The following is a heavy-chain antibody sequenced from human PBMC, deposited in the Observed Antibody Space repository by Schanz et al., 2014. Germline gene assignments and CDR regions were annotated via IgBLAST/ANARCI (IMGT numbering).Heavy chain of an antibody. CDR2: MNESHSTI. D-gene: IGHD5-12*01. CDR3: ARKVVATIGGYYDN. J-gene: IGHJ4*02. Sequence: DVHLLESGGGLVQPGGSLRLSCAASGFTFTNYAMSWVRQAPGKGLEWVSAMNESHSTIYYADSVRGRFTISRDNAENTLFLQMNSLRAEDTAVYYCARKVVATIGGYYDNWGQGTLVIVSS. CDR1: GFTFTNYA. V-gene: IGHV3-23*01.